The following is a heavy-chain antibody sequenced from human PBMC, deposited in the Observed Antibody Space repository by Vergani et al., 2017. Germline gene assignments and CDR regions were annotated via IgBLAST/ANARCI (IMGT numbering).Heavy chain of an antibody. Sequence: QAQLQESGPGLVKPSETLSLTCHVFGVSVTDYNCNWIRQPPGKGLEWIGSIHYSENTNYNPSLKTRVTISVDTSKNQFSLRLTSVTAADSAIYYCAGDTHSWQRADRWGQGLLVSVSS. D-gene: IGHD6-13*01. J-gene: IGHJ5*02. CDR2: IHYSENT. V-gene: IGHV4-59*02. CDR3: AGDTHSWQRADR. CDR1: GVSVTDYN.